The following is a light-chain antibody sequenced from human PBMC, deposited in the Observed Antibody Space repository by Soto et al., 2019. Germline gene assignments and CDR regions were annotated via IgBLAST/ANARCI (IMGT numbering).Light chain of an antibody. CDR3: SSYTSSNTYV. Sequence: LTQPASVSGSPGQSITISCTGTSSDVGGYNYVSWYQQYPGKAPKLMIYDVSNRPSGVSNRFSGSKSGNTASLTISGLQAEDEADYYCSSYTSSNTYVFGTGTKVTVL. V-gene: IGLV2-14*01. J-gene: IGLJ1*01. CDR2: DVS. CDR1: SSDVGGYNY.